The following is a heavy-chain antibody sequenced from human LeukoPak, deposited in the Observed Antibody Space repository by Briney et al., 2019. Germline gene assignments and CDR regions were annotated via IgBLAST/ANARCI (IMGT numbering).Heavy chain of an antibody. Sequence: SETLSLTCTVSGGSISTYQWSWIRQPPGKGLEWIGNIYKSGSSNHNPSLKSRVTISIDTSEKQCSLRLSSVTAADTAVYYCARDGPQWLAAFDYWGQGTLVPV. CDR3: ARDGPQWLAAFDY. D-gene: IGHD6-19*01. J-gene: IGHJ4*02. V-gene: IGHV4-59*01. CDR2: IYKSGSS. CDR1: GGSISTYQ.